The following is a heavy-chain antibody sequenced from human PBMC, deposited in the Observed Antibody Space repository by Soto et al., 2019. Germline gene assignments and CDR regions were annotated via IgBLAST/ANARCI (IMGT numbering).Heavy chain of an antibody. J-gene: IGHJ5*02. V-gene: IGHV1-18*01. Sequence: GASVKVSCKASGYTLTSYGISWVRQAPGQGLEWMGWISAYNGNTNYAQKLQGRVTMTTDTSTSTAYMELRSLRSDDTAVYYCARVYYYGSGSLATSGFDPWGQGTLVTVSS. CDR1: GYTLTSYG. CDR2: ISAYNGNT. D-gene: IGHD3-10*01. CDR3: ARVYYYGSGSLATSGFDP.